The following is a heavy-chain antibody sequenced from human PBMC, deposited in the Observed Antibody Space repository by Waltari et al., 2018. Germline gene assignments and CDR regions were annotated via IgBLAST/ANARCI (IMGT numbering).Heavy chain of an antibody. CDR3: AAGLDYLSSYFDP. J-gene: IGHJ5*02. V-gene: IGHV7-4-1*02. CDR2: INTKTGNP. D-gene: IGHD4-17*01. CDR1: GYTFISNA. Sequence: QVQLVQSGSELKEPGASVKVYCQTSGYTFISNAMNWLRQAPGQGLQWMGCINTKTGNPTYAQGFTGRFVFSLDTSVGTAYLQINSLEAADTAVYYCAAGLDYLSSYFDPWGQGTLVTVSS.